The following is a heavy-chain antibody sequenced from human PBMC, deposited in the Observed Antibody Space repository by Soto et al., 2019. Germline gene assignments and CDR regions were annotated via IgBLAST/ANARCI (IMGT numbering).Heavy chain of an antibody. CDR3: ATGGTSWSRGPKGY. Sequence: GGSPRLWCATSGFMCSDYHMTWISQDLGRGLEWVSYINTRGNTIYYADSVKGRFTISRDNAKNSVFLQMKSLRAEDTAVYFCATGGTSWSRGPKGYWGQGTQVTVSS. V-gene: IGHV3-11*01. CDR1: GFMCSDYH. CDR2: INTRGNTI. D-gene: IGHD2-2*01. J-gene: IGHJ4*02.